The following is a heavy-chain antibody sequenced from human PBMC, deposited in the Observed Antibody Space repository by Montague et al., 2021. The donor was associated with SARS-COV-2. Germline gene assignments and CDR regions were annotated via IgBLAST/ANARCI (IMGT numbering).Heavy chain of an antibody. CDR1: GGSISSGGYY. J-gene: IGHJ3*02. Sequence: TLSLTCTVSGGSISSGGYYWSWIRQHPGKGLEWIGYIYYSGSTYYNPPLKSRVTISVDTSKNQFSLKLSSVTAAATAVYYCARVAGISGAFDIWGQGTMVTVSS. CDR2: IYYSGST. V-gene: IGHV4-31*03. CDR3: ARVAGISGAFDI. D-gene: IGHD2-15*01.